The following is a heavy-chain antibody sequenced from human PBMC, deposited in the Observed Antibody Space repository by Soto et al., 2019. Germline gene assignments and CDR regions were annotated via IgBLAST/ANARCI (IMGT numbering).Heavy chain of an antibody. CDR1: GYIFTKYG. Sequence: QVQVVQSGPELKKPGASVKVSCKAQGYIFTKYGIGWVRQAPGHGLEWMGLINVYNGDRKVAQKFQDRVSMTTDTDTDTAYMELKSLLSGDTAVYYCARLQLGGDRMLNWFDPWGQGTLVTVSS. J-gene: IGHJ5*02. D-gene: IGHD2-21*02. CDR2: INVYNGDR. V-gene: IGHV1-18*01. CDR3: ARLQLGGDRMLNWFDP.